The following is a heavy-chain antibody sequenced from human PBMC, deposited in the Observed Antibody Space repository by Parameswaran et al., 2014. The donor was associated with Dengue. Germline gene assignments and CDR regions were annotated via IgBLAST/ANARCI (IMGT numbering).Heavy chain of an antibody. Sequence: WIRQPPGKGLEWVAVIWYDGSNKYYADSVKGRFTISRDNSKNTLYLQMNSLRAEDTAVYYCAREPGDNWNYGGRFENFDYWGQGTLVTVSS. V-gene: IGHV3-33*01. CDR2: IWYDGSNK. D-gene: IGHD1-7*01. J-gene: IGHJ4*02. CDR3: AREPGDNWNYGGRFENFDY.